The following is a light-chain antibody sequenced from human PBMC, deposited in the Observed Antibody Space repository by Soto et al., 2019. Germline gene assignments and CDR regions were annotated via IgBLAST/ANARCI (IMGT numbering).Light chain of an antibody. Sequence: IVMTQSPATLSVAPGERATLSCRASQSVSSNLAWYQQKLGQAPRLLIYGASARATGIPARFSGSGSGTEFTLTISSLQSEDFAIYYCQQYNIWPYTFGQGTKLEIK. CDR3: QQYNIWPYT. CDR2: GAS. J-gene: IGKJ2*01. V-gene: IGKV3-15*01. CDR1: QSVSSN.